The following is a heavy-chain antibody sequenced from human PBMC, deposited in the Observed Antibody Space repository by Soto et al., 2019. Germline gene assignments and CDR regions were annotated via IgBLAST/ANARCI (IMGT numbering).Heavy chain of an antibody. V-gene: IGHV2-5*02. D-gene: IGHD3-10*01. Sequence: QITLKESGPTLVKPTQTLTLTCTFSGFSLSTSGVGVGWIRQPPGKALEWLALIYWDDGKRYSPSLKSRLTITKDTSKNQVVLTMTNMDPVDTATYYCAQVRNHYYYYGMEVWGQGTTVTVSS. J-gene: IGHJ6*02. CDR1: GFSLSTSGVG. CDR3: AQVRNHYYYYGMEV. CDR2: IYWDDGK.